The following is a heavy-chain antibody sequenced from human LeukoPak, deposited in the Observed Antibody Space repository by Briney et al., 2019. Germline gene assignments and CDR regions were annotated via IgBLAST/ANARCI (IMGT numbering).Heavy chain of an antibody. V-gene: IGHV3-23*01. CDR2: ISAGGPT. CDR3: VNQPAVAANGDLDY. J-gene: IGHJ4*02. Sequence: QPGGSLRLSCAASGFTFSSYAMSWVRQAPGKGLEWVSGISAGGPTYYADAVKGRFTISRDNSKNMLYLQMNSLRVEDTAVYYCVNQPAVAANGDLDYWGQGTLVTVSS. CDR1: GFTFSSYA. D-gene: IGHD6-19*01.